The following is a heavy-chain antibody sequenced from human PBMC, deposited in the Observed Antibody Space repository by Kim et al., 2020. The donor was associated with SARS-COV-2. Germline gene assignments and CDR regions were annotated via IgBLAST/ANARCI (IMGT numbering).Heavy chain of an antibody. V-gene: IGHV7-4-1*02. Sequence: ASVKVSCKASGYTFTSYAMNWVRQAPGQGLEWMGWINTNTGNPTYAQGFTGRFVFSLDTSVSTAYLQISSLKAEDTAVYYCARGWMFVDYYDSEDAFDIWGQGTMVTVSS. CDR2: INTNTGNP. J-gene: IGHJ3*02. D-gene: IGHD3-22*01. CDR1: GYTFTSYA. CDR3: ARGWMFVDYYDSEDAFDI.